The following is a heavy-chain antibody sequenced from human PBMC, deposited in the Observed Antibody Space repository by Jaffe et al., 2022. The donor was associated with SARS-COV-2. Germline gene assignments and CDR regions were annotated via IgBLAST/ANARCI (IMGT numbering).Heavy chain of an antibody. V-gene: IGHV3-9*01. J-gene: IGHJ3*02. CDR1: GFTFDDYA. Sequence: EVQLVESGGGLVQPGRSLRLSCAASGFTFDDYAMHWVRQAPGKGLEWVSGISWNSGSIGYADSVKGRFTISRDNAKNSLYLQMNSLRAEDTALYYCAKDRFRYTPHYAFDIWGQGTMVTVSS. CDR3: AKDRFRYTPHYAFDI. D-gene: IGHD1-20*01. CDR2: ISWNSGSI.